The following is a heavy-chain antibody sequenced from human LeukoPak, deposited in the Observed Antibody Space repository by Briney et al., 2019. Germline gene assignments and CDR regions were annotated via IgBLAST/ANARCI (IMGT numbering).Heavy chain of an antibody. J-gene: IGHJ3*02. CDR3: AREGSGRDAFDI. D-gene: IGHD3-10*01. Sequence: PGGSLRLSCAASGFTFSSYAMHWVRQAPGKGLEWVAVISYDGSNKYYADSVKGRFTISRDNSKNTLYLQMNSLRAEDTAVYYCAREGSGRDAFDIWGQGTMVTVSS. CDR2: ISYDGSNK. V-gene: IGHV3-30-3*01. CDR1: GFTFSSYA.